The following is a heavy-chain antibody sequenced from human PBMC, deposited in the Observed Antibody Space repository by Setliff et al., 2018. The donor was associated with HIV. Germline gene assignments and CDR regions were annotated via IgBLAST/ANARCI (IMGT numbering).Heavy chain of an antibody. CDR3: ATYSSSWYRRFDY. Sequence: SETLSLTCTVSGASISSSSYYWAWIRQPPGKGLEWIGSIYYSGSTYYNPSLKSRVTISVDTSKNQFSLKLSSVTAADTAVYYCATYSSSWYRRFDYWGQGTLVTVSS. CDR2: IYYSGST. D-gene: IGHD6-13*01. V-gene: IGHV4-39*01. CDR1: GASISSSSYY. J-gene: IGHJ4*02.